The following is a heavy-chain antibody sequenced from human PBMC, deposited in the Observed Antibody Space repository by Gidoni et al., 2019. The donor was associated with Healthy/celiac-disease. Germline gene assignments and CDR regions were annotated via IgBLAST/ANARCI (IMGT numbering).Heavy chain of an antibody. CDR1: LSNARMG. D-gene: IGHD3-9*01. Sequence: LSNARMGVSWIRQPPGKALEWLAHIFSNDEKSYSTSLKSRLTISKDTSKSQVVLTMTNMDPVDTATYYCARGILTGYSYGMDVWGQGTTVTVSS. CDR3: ARGILTGYSYGMDV. J-gene: IGHJ6*02. CDR2: IFSNDEK. V-gene: IGHV2-26*01.